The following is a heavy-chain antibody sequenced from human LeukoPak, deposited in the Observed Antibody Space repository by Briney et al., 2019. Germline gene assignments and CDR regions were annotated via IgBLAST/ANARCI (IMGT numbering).Heavy chain of an antibody. V-gene: IGHV1-69*05. D-gene: IGHD3-16*01. CDR3: ARGAAYYDPYYFDY. Sequence: SVKVSCKASRGTFSSYAINWVRQAPGQGLEWMGGIIPIFGTANYAQRFRGRVTITTDDSTTTAYMELSSLRSEDTALYFCARGAAYYDPYYFDYWGQGTLVTVSS. J-gene: IGHJ4*02. CDR1: RGTFSSYA. CDR2: IIPIFGTA.